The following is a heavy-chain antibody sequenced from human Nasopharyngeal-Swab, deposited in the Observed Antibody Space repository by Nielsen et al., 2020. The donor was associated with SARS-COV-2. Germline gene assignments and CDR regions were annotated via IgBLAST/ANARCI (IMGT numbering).Heavy chain of an antibody. Sequence: GESLKISCAASGFTFSTYAISWVRQAPGKGLEWVSVISGSDYSTHYADSVKGRFTISRDNSKNTVSLQMNSLRAEDTDIYYCAKDRDSGDDSDDYYHYYGMDVWGQGTTVTVSS. V-gene: IGHV3-23*01. CDR3: AKDRDSGDDSDDYYHYYGMDV. D-gene: IGHD5-12*01. CDR1: GFTFSTYA. CDR2: ISGSDYST. J-gene: IGHJ6*02.